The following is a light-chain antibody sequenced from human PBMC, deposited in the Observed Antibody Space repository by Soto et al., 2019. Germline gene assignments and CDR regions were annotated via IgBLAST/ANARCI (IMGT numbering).Light chain of an antibody. Sequence: DIQLTQSPSSLSASVGDRVSITCRASQSIGTFLIWYQQTPGKAPRLLMYAASSLLTGVPSRFSGSGSGTAFTITISGLEPEDFATYYCQQHYNAPFTFGQGTKLDIK. CDR2: AAS. J-gene: IGKJ2*01. CDR3: QQHYNAPFT. CDR1: QSIGTF. V-gene: IGKV1-39*01.